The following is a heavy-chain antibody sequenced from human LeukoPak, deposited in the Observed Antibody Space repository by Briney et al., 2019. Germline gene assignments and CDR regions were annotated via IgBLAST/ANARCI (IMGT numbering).Heavy chain of an antibody. CDR3: SDSNFQH. D-gene: IGHD3/OR15-3a*01. CDR2: IKQDGGEK. J-gene: IGHJ1*01. Sequence: GGSLRLSCTASGFTFTSYHINWVRQAPGKGLEWVANIKQDGGEKSFVDSVKGRFTISRDIAKNSLYPQMNSLRPDDTAVYYCSDSNFQHWGRGTLVTVSS. CDR1: GFTFTSYH. V-gene: IGHV3-7*01.